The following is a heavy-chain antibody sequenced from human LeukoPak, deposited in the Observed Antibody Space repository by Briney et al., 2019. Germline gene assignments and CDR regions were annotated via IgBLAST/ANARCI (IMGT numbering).Heavy chain of an antibody. CDR2: INHSGST. Sequence: SETLSLTCAVYGGSFSGYYWSWIRQPPGKGLEWIGEINHSGSTNYNPSLKSRVTISVDTSKNQFSLELSSVTAADTAVYYCASLSSSTYYYDSSGYSDFDYWGQGTLVAVSS. CDR1: GGSFSGYY. D-gene: IGHD3-22*01. J-gene: IGHJ4*02. V-gene: IGHV4-34*01. CDR3: ASLSSSTYYYDSSGYSDFDY.